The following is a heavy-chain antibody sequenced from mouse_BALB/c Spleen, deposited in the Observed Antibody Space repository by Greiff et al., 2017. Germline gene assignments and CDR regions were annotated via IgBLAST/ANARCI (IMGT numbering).Heavy chain of an antibody. Sequence: VQGVESGPGLVAPSQSLSITCTVSGFSLTSYDISWIRQPPGKGLEWLGVIWTGGGTNYNSAFMSRLSISKDNSKSQVFLKMNSLQTDDTAIYYCVREALLWGHFDYWGQGTTLTVSS. CDR2: IWTGGGT. CDR3: VREALLWGHFDY. D-gene: IGHD2-13*01. CDR1: GFSLTSYD. V-gene: IGHV2-9-2*01. J-gene: IGHJ2*01.